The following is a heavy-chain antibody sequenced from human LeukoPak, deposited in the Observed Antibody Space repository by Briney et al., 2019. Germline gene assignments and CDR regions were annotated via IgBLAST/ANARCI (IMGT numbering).Heavy chain of an antibody. CDR1: GFSFSDDW. J-gene: IGHJ4*02. CDR3: TTYGPGRKFDY. V-gene: IGHV3-15*04. CDR2: IESKTDGGTT. Sequence: GGSLRLSCAASGFSFSDDWMSWVRQIPGKGLEWVGRIESKTDGGTTDYAAPVKGRFTISRDDSTNTLYLQMNSLKSEDTAVYYCTTYGPGRKFDYWGQGILVTVS. D-gene: IGHD4-17*01.